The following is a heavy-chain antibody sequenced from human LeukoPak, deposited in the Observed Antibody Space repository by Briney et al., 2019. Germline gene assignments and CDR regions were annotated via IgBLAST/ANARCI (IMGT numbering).Heavy chain of an antibody. CDR3: ARAYITMVRGVT. CDR1: GGSISSYY. D-gene: IGHD3-10*01. Sequence: SETLSLTCTVSGGSISSYYWSWIRQPPGKGLEWIGYIYYSGSTNYNPSLKSRVTISVDTSKNQFSLKLSSVTAADTAVYYCARAYITMVRGVTWGQGTLVTVSS. CDR2: IYYSGST. V-gene: IGHV4-59*01. J-gene: IGHJ5*02.